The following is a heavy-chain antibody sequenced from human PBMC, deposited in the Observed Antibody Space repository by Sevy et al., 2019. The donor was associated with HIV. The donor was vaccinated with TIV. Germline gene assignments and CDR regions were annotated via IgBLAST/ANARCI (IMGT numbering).Heavy chain of an antibody. CDR2: ISYDGSDK. D-gene: IGHD4-17*01. Sequence: GGSLRLSCAASGFAFSNYYAMHWVRQAPGKGLEWVALISYDGSDKYYPDSVKGRFTISRDNFKNTLFLQMNSLKTEDTAVYYCARPRANYVDHYFFYAMDVWGQGTTVTVSS. V-gene: IGHV3-30-3*01. CDR1: GFAFSNYYA. CDR3: ARPRANYVDHYFFYAMDV. J-gene: IGHJ6*02.